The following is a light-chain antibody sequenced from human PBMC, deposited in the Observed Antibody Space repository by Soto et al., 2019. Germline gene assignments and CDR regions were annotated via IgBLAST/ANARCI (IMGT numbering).Light chain of an antibody. J-gene: IGLJ1*01. CDR1: SSDVGGYNY. CDR2: DVS. CDR3: TSYTSSNTHV. Sequence: QLVLTQPASVSGSPGQSITISCTGTSSDVGGYNYVSWLQQHPGKVPKLIIYDVSSRPSGVSNRFSGSKSGNTASLTISGLQAEDEADYYCTSYTSSNTHVFGGGTKVTVL. V-gene: IGLV2-14*01.